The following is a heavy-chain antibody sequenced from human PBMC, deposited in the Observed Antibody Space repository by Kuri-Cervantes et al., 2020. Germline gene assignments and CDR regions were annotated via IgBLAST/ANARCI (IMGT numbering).Heavy chain of an antibody. D-gene: IGHD6-13*01. Sequence: ESLKISCTVSGGSISSSSYYWGWIRQPPGKGLEWIGSIYHSGSTYYNPSLKSRVTISVDTSKNQFSLKLSSVTAADTAVYYCARELRYSSSWYTHNWFDPWGQGTLVTVSS. J-gene: IGHJ5*02. CDR3: ARELRYSSSWYTHNWFDP. CDR1: GGSISSSSYY. CDR2: IYHSGST. V-gene: IGHV4-39*07.